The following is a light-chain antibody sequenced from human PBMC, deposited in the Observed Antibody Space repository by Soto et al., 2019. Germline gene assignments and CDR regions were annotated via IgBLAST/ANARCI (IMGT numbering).Light chain of an antibody. Sequence: DVQMTQSPSSVSASVGDRVTITCRASQGVSAWVAWYQQKPGKAPKLLIYAASSLQSGVPSRFSGSGSGTDFTLTISSLQPEDFATYYCQQSYSTLTWTFGQGTKVDI. J-gene: IGKJ1*01. CDR3: QQSYSTLTWT. CDR1: QGVSAW. V-gene: IGKV1-12*01. CDR2: AAS.